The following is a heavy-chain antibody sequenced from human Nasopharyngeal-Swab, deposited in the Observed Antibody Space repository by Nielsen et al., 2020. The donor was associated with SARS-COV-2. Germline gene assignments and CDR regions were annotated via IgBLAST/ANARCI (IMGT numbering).Heavy chain of an antibody. CDR2: INPSGGST. CDR3: ARVGWGDPPSGSYSYYYYGMDV. CDR1: GYTFTSYY. Sequence: ASVKVSCKASGYTFTSYYMHWVRQAPGQGLEWMGIINPSGGSTSYAQKFQGRVTMTRDTSTSTVCMELSSLRSEDTAVYYCARVGWGDPPSGSYSYYYYGMDVWGQGTTVTVSS. J-gene: IGHJ6*02. V-gene: IGHV1-46*01. D-gene: IGHD1-26*01.